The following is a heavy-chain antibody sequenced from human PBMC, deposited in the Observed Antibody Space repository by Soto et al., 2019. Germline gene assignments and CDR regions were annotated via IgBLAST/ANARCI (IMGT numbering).Heavy chain of an antibody. J-gene: IGHJ3*01. V-gene: IGHV4-61*01. D-gene: IGHD6-13*01. Sequence: PSETMSLPCTVSGDAVISATYYWSWIRQPPGKGLEWIGYIYYDGGTHYNSSLKSRVTISTDTSRSQLSLQLTSATPADTAVYYCARVLPGIAAAYDAFDVWGQGTMVTVS. CDR3: ARVLPGIAAAYDAFDV. CDR2: IYYDGGT. CDR1: GDAVISATYY.